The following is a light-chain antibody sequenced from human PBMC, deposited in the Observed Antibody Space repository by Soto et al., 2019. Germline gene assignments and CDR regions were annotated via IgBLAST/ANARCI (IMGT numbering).Light chain of an antibody. V-gene: IGKV1-39*01. CDR3: QQSHSTPPT. Sequence: DIHMAQSPPSLSASVGDRVTITCRASHNIVTYLNWYQQKAGKAPSLLIYEASHLQSGVPFRFFGSGSGTDITLTIDNLQHEDSANYYCQQSHSTPPTFGQGTKLEIK. CDR1: HNIVTY. J-gene: IGKJ2*01. CDR2: EAS.